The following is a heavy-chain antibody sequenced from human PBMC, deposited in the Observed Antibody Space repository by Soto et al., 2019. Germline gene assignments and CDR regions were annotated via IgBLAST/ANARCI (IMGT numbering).Heavy chain of an antibody. V-gene: IGHV3-21*01. Sequence: EVQLGESGGGLVKPGGSLRLSCAASGFTFSSDSMNWVRQAPGKGLEWVSSISSSSSYIYYADSVKGRFTISRDNAKNSLYLQMNSLRAEDTAVYDCARETAVAGGDWFDPWGQGTLVTVSS. CDR3: ARETAVAGGDWFDP. CDR1: GFTFSSDS. J-gene: IGHJ5*02. CDR2: ISSSSSYI. D-gene: IGHD6-19*01.